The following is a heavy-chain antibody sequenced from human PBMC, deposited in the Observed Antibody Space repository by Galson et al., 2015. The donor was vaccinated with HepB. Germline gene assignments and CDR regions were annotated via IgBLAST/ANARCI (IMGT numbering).Heavy chain of an antibody. CDR3: ARHVYCSSTSCYREYYFDY. V-gene: IGHV4-39*01. D-gene: IGHD2-2*02. CDR2: IYYSGST. J-gene: IGHJ4*02. CDR1: GGSISSSSYY. Sequence: ETLSLTCTVSGGSISSSSYYWGWIRQPPGKGLEWIGSIYYSGSTYYNPSLKSRVTISVDTSKNQFSLKLSSVTAADTAVYYCARHVYCSSTSCYREYYFDYWGQGTLVTVSS.